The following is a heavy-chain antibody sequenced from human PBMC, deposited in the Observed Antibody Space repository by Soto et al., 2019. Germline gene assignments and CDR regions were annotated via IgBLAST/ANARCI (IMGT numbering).Heavy chain of an antibody. Sequence: EASVKVSCKASGGTFSSYAISWVRQAPGQGLEWMGGIIPIFGTANYAQKFQGRVTITADESTSTAYMELSSLRSEDTAVYYCARRSGSIAVAGTGAFDIWGQGTMVTVSS. CDR2: IIPIFGTA. V-gene: IGHV1-69*13. D-gene: IGHD6-19*01. CDR1: GGTFSSYA. CDR3: ARRSGSIAVAGTGAFDI. J-gene: IGHJ3*02.